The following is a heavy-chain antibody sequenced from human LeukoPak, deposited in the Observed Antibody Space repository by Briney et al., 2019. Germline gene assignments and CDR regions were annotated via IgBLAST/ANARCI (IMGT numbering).Heavy chain of an antibody. Sequence: SETLSLTCTVSGGSIRSSTYHWGWIRQPPGKGLEWLGSMYSSGSSYFNPSLRSRVTISVDTSKNQFSLKLSSVTAADTAVYYCARGGMVRGVIFDYWGQGTLVTVSS. CDR2: MYSSGSS. J-gene: IGHJ4*02. V-gene: IGHV4-39*07. CDR1: GGSIRSSTYH. D-gene: IGHD3-10*01. CDR3: ARGGMVRGVIFDY.